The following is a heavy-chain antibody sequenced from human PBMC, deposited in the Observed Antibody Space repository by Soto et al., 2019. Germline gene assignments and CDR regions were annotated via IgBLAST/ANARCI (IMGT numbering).Heavy chain of an antibody. CDR3: ARKALRFLEWISDNWFDP. Sequence: QVQLVESGGGVVQPGRSLRLSCAASGFTFSSYAMHWVRQAPGKGLEWVAVISYDGSNKYYADSVKGRFTISRDNSKNTLYLQMNSLRAEDTAVYYCARKALRFLEWISDNWFDPWGQGTLVTVSS. CDR2: ISYDGSNK. V-gene: IGHV3-30-3*01. CDR1: GFTFSSYA. D-gene: IGHD3-3*01. J-gene: IGHJ5*02.